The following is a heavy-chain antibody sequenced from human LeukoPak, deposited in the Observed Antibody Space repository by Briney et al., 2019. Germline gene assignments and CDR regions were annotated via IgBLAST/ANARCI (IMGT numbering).Heavy chain of an antibody. CDR2: IYNGGST. V-gene: IGHV3-66*04. Sequence: GGSLRLSCAASGFTVSSNYMSWVRQAPGKGLEWVSVIYNGGSTYYADSVKGRFTISRDNSKNTLYLQMNSLRAEDTAVYYCARRVATDFYFDYWGQGTLVTVSS. J-gene: IGHJ4*02. CDR1: GFTVSSNY. CDR3: ARRVATDFYFDY. D-gene: IGHD5-12*01.